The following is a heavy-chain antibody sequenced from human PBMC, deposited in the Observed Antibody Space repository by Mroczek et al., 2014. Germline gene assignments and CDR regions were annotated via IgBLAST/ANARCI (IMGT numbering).Heavy chain of an antibody. D-gene: IGHD6-25*01. CDR2: INDNENT. J-gene: IGHJ6*02. Sequence: QVQLQQWGGRDCCKPSETLSLTCAVSGGSLVTYYGSWIRLAPGGGLEWIGEINDNENTNYNPSLKSRVTISVDASRTQFSLRLTSLTAADTAVYYCARSYSSALHYGLDVWGQGTTVTVSS. CDR3: ARSYSSALHYGLDV. V-gene: IGHV4-34*01. CDR1: GGSLVTYY.